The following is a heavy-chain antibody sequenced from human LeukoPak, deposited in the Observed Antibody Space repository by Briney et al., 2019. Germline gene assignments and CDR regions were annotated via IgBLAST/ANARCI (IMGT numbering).Heavy chain of an antibody. D-gene: IGHD2-21*02. J-gene: IGHJ6*03. Sequence: GTSLRLSCAASGFTFSRLGMQWVRQAPGKGLEWVAVIHNDGTQGQYGDSVKGRFTISKDNSQNTLYLQMNNLRDDDTGVYYCAKEGDEFRGYLDVWGKGTTATVSS. CDR2: IHNDGTQG. V-gene: IGHV3-33*06. CDR3: AKEGDEFRGYLDV. CDR1: GFTFSRLG.